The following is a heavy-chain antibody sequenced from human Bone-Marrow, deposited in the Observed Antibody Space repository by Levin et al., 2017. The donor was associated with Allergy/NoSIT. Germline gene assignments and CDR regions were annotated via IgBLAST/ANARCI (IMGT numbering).Heavy chain of an antibody. CDR3: VRDDLWDAPDYFNY. V-gene: IGHV3-30*04. Sequence: GESLKISCTVSGFTFSSYALHWVRQAPGKGLEWVAVISYDGAHQFYAASVKGRFTISRDNFKNTLFLQMNDLRLEDTALYYCVRDDLWDAPDYFNYWGQGTLVTVSS. D-gene: IGHD3-16*01. CDR2: ISYDGAHQ. CDR1: GFTFSSYA. J-gene: IGHJ4*02.